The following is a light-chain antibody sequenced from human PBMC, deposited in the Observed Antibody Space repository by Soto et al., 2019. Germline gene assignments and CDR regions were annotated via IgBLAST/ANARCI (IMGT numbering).Light chain of an antibody. CDR2: DAS. Sequence: DIVMTQSPLSLPVTPGEPASISCRSSQSLLHSNGYKYLDWYLQKPGQSPQLLIYDASNRATGIPARFSGSGSGTDFTLTISSLEPEDFAVYYCQQRSNWPPDFGGGTKVDIK. J-gene: IGKJ4*01. V-gene: IGKV2-28*01. CDR1: QSLLHSNGYKY. CDR3: QQRSNWPPD.